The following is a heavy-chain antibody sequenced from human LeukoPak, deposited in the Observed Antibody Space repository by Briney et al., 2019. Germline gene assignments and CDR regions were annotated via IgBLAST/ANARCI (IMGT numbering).Heavy chain of an antibody. CDR1: GGSIPNYY. J-gene: IGHJ4*02. CDR3: AREATMAV. V-gene: IGHV4-4*07. CDR2: TSASGNT. D-gene: IGHD3-10*01. Sequence: PSETLSLTCAVSGGSIPNYYWSWIRQPPGKGLEWIGRTSASGNTNYNPSLKSRVTMSADTSKNQFSLKLTSVTAADTAVYYCAREATMAVWGQGTLVTVSS.